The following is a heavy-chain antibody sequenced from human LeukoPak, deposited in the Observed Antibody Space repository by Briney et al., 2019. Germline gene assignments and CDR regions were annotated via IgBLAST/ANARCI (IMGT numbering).Heavy chain of an antibody. D-gene: IGHD4-23*01. Sequence: GGSLRLSCAASGFTFSNYAMTWVRQAPGKGLEWVSGISESGDSTYYADSVKGRFTISRDNLQNTLDLQMNSLRAEDTAVYYCGSGGLRWSLTPDYWGQGNLVTVSS. V-gene: IGHV3-23*01. CDR2: ISESGDST. J-gene: IGHJ4*02. CDR3: GSGGLRWSLTPDY. CDR1: GFTFSNYA.